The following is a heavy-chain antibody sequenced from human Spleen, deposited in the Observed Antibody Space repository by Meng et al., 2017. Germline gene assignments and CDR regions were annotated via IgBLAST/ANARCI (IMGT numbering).Heavy chain of an antibody. CDR3: ATVPKKYYYDSSGQFDP. D-gene: IGHD3-22*01. CDR2: ISSSGGII. CDR1: GFTFSNYE. J-gene: IGHJ5*02. V-gene: IGHV3-48*03. Sequence: GESLKISCAASGFTFSNYEMSWVRQAPGKGLEWVSYISSSGGIIYYADSVKGRFTISRDHAKNSLYLQMNSLRAEDTAVYYCATVPKKYYYDSSGQFDPWGQGTLVTVSS.